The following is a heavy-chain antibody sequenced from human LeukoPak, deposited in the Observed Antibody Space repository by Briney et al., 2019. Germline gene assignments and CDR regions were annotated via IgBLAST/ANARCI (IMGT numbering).Heavy chain of an antibody. CDR3: ARVRSGSHHGMDV. CDR1: GFTFSSYS. Sequence: AGGSLRLSCAASGFTFSSYSMTWVRQAPGKGLQWVSLITSSSSDIYYAESVKGRFTISRDNAKNSLYLQMNSLRAEDTAVYYCARVRSGSHHGMDVWGQGTTVTVSS. CDR2: ITSSSSDI. J-gene: IGHJ6*02. D-gene: IGHD3-3*01. V-gene: IGHV3-21*01.